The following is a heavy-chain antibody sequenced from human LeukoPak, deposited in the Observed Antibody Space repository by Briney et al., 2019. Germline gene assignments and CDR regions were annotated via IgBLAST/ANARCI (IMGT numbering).Heavy chain of an antibody. D-gene: IGHD2/OR15-2a*01. CDR2: IYTSGST. CDR1: GGSISSGSYY. CDR3: ASNRSPRSKLDAFDI. V-gene: IGHV4-61*02. Sequence: NPSQTLSLTCTVSGGSISSGSYYWSWIRQPAGKGLEWIGRIYTSGSTNHNPSLKSRATISVDTSKNQFSLKLSSVTAADTAVYYCASNRSPRSKLDAFDIWGQGTMVTVSS. J-gene: IGHJ3*02.